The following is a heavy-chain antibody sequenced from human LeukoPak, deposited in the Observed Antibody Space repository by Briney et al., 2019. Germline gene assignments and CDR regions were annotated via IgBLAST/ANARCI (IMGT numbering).Heavy chain of an antibody. J-gene: IGHJ3*02. CDR1: GGSISSYY. V-gene: IGHV4-4*07. D-gene: IGHD2/OR15-2a*01. CDR2: IYTSGST. Sequence: ASETLSLTCTVSGGSISSYYWSWIRPPAGRGREWIGRIYTSGSTNYNPSLKSRVPMSVDTSKNQFSLKLSSVTAADTAVYYCARVSLSDAFDIWGQGTMVTVSS. CDR3: ARVSLSDAFDI.